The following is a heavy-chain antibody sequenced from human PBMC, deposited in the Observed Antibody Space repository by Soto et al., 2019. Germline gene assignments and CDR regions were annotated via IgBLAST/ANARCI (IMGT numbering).Heavy chain of an antibody. J-gene: IGHJ4*02. CDR3: ASDSPPVDH. Sequence: QVQLVQSGAEVKKPGASVKVSCKASGYTFSSYAISWVRQAPGQGLEWMGWISAYNGNTKYAQKIQGRVTMTTDTATSTAYMEVRSLRSDDTAVYYCASDSPPVDHWGQGTLVTVSS. V-gene: IGHV1-18*01. CDR2: ISAYNGNT. CDR1: GYTFSSYA.